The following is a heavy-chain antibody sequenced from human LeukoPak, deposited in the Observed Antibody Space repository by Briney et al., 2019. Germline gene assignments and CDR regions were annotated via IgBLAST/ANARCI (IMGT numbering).Heavy chain of an antibody. D-gene: IGHD6-13*01. Sequence: ASVKVSCKASGYTFTGFYMHWVRQAPGQGLEWMGWINPHSADTGYAQEFLGRVTMTRDMSISTIYMELTRLRSDDTALYYCARWDGYSSSPDYWGQGTLVTVSS. CDR1: GYTFTGFY. CDR2: INPHSADT. V-gene: IGHV1-2*02. CDR3: ARWDGYSSSPDY. J-gene: IGHJ4*02.